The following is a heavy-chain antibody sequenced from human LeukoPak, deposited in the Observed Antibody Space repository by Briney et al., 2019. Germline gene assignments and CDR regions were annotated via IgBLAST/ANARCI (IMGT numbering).Heavy chain of an antibody. Sequence: ASVKVSCKASGYTFSSYGISWVRQAPGQGLEWVGWISAYNGNTEYAQKVQGRVTMTTDTSTNTAYMELRSLRSDDTAVYYCATPYHYDSSGYPNYFDYWGQGTLVTVSS. CDR1: GYTFSSYG. V-gene: IGHV1-18*01. CDR3: ATPYHYDSSGYPNYFDY. D-gene: IGHD3-22*01. J-gene: IGHJ4*02. CDR2: ISAYNGNT.